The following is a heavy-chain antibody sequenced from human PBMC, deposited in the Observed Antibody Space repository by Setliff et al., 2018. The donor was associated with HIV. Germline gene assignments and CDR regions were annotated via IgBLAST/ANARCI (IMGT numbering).Heavy chain of an antibody. D-gene: IGHD3-16*01. CDR3: ARDRSKYGTGSSAYNWFDP. CDR2: IFGSGTT. V-gene: IGHV4-4*07. Sequence: SETLSHTCSVSTDSISNSHWSWMRQTAGKGLEWIGRIFGSGTTHYNPSLESRVTMSIDTAKKQFFLRLNSVTAADTAVYFCARDRSKYGTGSSAYNWFDPWGPGTLVTVSS. CDR1: TDSISNSH. J-gene: IGHJ5*02.